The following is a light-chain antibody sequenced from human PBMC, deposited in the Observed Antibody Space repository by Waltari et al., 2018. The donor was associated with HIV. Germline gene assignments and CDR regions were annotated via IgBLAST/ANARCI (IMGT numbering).Light chain of an antibody. CDR3: AAWDDSLTGWV. CDR1: TFTLGNHL. J-gene: IGLJ3*02. V-gene: IGLV1-47*01. Sequence: QSVLIQPPSASGTPGQRVSIACSGSTFTLGNHLVHWYQQLPGTAPRLLIDGNNQRPSGVPDRFSTSKSGTSASLAISGLRSEDEVDYYCAAWDDSLTGWVFGGGTKLTVL. CDR2: GNN.